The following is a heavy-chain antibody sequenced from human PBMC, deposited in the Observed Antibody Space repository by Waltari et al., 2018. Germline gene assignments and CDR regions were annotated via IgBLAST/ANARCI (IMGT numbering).Heavy chain of an antibody. Sequence: QLQLQESGPGLVKPSATLSLPCTVPGGSISDGSFHLGWIRQSPGKGLEWIGSIYYSGNTYYNPSLRSRVSISVDTSTNQFSLKLSSVAAADTAVYYCARTFAYGSGTYNHWGQGSLVTVSS. CDR1: GGSISDGSFH. J-gene: IGHJ4*02. V-gene: IGHV4-39*01. CDR3: ARTFAYGSGTYNH. D-gene: IGHD3-10*01. CDR2: IYYSGNT.